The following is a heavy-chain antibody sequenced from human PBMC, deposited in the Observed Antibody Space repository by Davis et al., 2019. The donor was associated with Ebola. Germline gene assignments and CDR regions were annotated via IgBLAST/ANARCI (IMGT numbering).Heavy chain of an antibody. D-gene: IGHD1-26*01. CDR1: GFTFGDYT. V-gene: IGHV3-49*04. CDR2: IRSKAYGGTA. CDR3: TRVGDKWELLYYFDY. J-gene: IGHJ4*02. Sequence: PGGSLRLSCTTSGFTFGDYTMSWVRQTPGKGLEWVGLIRSKAYGGTAEYAASVKGRFTISRDDSKSIAYLQMKSLKTEDTAVYYCTRVGDKWELLYYFDYWGRGTLVTVSS.